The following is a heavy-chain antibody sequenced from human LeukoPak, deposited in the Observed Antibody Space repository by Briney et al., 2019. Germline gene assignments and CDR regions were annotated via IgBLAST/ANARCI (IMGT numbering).Heavy chain of an antibody. CDR2: IYSGGST. J-gene: IGHJ4*02. V-gene: IGHV3-53*01. Sequence: GGSLRLSCAASGFTFSSYAMSWVRQAPGKGLEWVSVIYSGGSTYYADSVKGRFTISRDNSKNTLYLQMNSLRAEDTAVYYCAATYPMGTGDYWGRGTLVTVSS. CDR3: AATYPMGTGDY. D-gene: IGHD1-14*01. CDR1: GFTFSSYA.